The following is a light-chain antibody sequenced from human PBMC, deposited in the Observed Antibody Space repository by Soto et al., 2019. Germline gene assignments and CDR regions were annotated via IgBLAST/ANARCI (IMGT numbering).Light chain of an antibody. V-gene: IGKV3-20*01. Sequence: EIVLTQSPGTLSLSRWEIATLSCGASQSVSNNYLAWYQQKPGQAPRLLIYGASNRATGIPDRFSGSGSGTDFTLTISRLEPEDFAVYYCQQYGSSGTFGQGTKVDIK. J-gene: IGKJ1*01. CDR2: GAS. CDR3: QQYGSSGT. CDR1: QSVSNNY.